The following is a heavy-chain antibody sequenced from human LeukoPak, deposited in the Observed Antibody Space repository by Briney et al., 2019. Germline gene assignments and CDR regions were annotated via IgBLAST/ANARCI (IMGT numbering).Heavy chain of an antibody. D-gene: IGHD6-19*01. Sequence: GGSLRLSCAASGFTFSTYWMSWVRQAPGKGLEWVANIKQDGSEKYYVDSVKGRFTISRDNAKNTLYPQMNSLRAEDTAVYYCARERTSGWDAFDFWGQGTLVTVSS. V-gene: IGHV3-7*01. CDR1: GFTFSTYW. CDR2: IKQDGSEK. CDR3: ARERTSGWDAFDF. J-gene: IGHJ4*02.